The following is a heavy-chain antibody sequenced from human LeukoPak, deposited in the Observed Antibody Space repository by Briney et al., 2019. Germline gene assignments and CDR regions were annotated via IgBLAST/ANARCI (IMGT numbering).Heavy chain of an antibody. D-gene: IGHD3-22*01. CDR1: GFTFDDYA. CDR2: ISWNTGSI. V-gene: IGHV3-9*01. Sequence: GRSLRLSCAASGFTFDDYAMHWVRQAPGKGLEWVSGISWNTGSIGYADSVKGRFTISRDNAKNSLYPQMNSLRAEDTAFYYCAKGYSSGYYSSTFDIWGQGTMVTVSS. J-gene: IGHJ3*02. CDR3: AKGYSSGYYSSTFDI.